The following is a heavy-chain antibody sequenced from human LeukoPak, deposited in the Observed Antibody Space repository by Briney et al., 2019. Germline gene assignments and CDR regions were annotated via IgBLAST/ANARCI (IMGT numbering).Heavy chain of an antibody. CDR2: ISGSGGST. CDR3: AGVRGVIIGLFDP. J-gene: IGHJ5*02. CDR1: GLTFSSYA. Sequence: GGSLRLSCAASGLTFSSYAMSWVRQAPGKGLEWVSAISGSGGSTYYADSVKGRFTISRDNSKNTLYLQMNSLRAEDTAVYYCAGVRGVIIGLFDPWGQGTLVTVSS. V-gene: IGHV3-23*01. D-gene: IGHD3-10*01.